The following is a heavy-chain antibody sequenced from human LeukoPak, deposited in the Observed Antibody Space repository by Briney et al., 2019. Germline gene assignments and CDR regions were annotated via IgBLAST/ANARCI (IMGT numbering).Heavy chain of an antibody. V-gene: IGHV4-59*08. D-gene: IGHD4-17*01. CDR3: ARPAYGDYFGY. Sequence: SETLSLTCTVSGGSLSSYYWSWIRQPPGKGLEWIGYIYYTGSTNYNPSLKSRVTISLDTSKNQFSLSLSSVTAADTAVYYCARPAYGDYFGYWGQGTLVTVSS. J-gene: IGHJ4*02. CDR2: IYYTGST. CDR1: GGSLSSYY.